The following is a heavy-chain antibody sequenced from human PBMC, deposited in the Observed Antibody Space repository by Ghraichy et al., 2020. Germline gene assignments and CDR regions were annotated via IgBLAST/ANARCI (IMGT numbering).Heavy chain of an antibody. V-gene: IGHV3-23*01. CDR2: ISENGGNT. CDR3: AKDIRGRGSYGWFDP. J-gene: IGHJ5*02. Sequence: LSLTCAASGFTLSAYAMGWVRQAPGRGLEWVSSISENGGNTYYADSVKGRFAVSRDNSKNTLYLQMNSLRVEDTAVYSCAKDIRGRGSYGWFDPWGQGTLVTVSS. CDR1: GFTLSAYA. D-gene: IGHD1-26*01.